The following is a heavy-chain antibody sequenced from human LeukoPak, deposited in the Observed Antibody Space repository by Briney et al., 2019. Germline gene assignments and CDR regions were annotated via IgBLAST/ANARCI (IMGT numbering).Heavy chain of an antibody. Sequence: SSETLSLTCAVSGGSISSLTYYWGWIRQPPGKGLEWIASIYYSGTTYYSPSLKSRVAISVNRSNNQFSLRLSSVTAADTAVYFCTGYSAGWSSGGGYWGQGTVVTVSS. CDR1: GGSISSLTYY. CDR3: TGYSAGWSSGGGY. CDR2: IYYSGTT. J-gene: IGHJ4*02. V-gene: IGHV4-39*01. D-gene: IGHD6-19*01.